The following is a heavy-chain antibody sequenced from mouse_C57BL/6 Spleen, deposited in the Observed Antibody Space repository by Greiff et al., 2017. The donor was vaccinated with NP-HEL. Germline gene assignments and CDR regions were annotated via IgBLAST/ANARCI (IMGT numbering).Heavy chain of an antibody. CDR2: ISYDGSN. CDR3: ARDRLRRGGYWYFDV. CDR1: GYSITSGYY. J-gene: IGHJ1*03. V-gene: IGHV3-6*01. Sequence: EVQLQESGPGLVKPSQSLSLTCSVTGYSITSGYYWNWIRQFPGNKLEWMGYISYDGSNNYNPSLKNRISITRDTSKNQFFLKLNSVTTEDTATYYCARDRLRRGGYWYFDVWGTGTTVTVSS. D-gene: IGHD2-2*01.